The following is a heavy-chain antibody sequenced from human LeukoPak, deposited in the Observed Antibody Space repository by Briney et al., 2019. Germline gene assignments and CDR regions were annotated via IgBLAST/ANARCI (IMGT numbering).Heavy chain of an antibody. Sequence: PGGSLRLSCAASGFTLSDYYMSWIRQAPGKGLEWVSYISSSSSYTNYADSVKGRFTISRDNAKNSLYLQMNSLRAEDTAVYYCARDSNTDWYFDLWGRGTLVTVSS. V-gene: IGHV3-11*06. CDR1: GFTLSDYY. CDR3: ARDSNTDWYFDL. D-gene: IGHD2-8*02. J-gene: IGHJ2*01. CDR2: ISSSSSYT.